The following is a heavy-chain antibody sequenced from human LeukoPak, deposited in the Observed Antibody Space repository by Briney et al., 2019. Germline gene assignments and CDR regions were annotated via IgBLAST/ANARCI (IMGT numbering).Heavy chain of an antibody. Sequence: ASVKVSCKASGYTFTSYAMNWVRQAPGQGLEWMGWINTNTGNPTYAQGFTGRFVFSLDTSVSTAYLRISSLKAEDTAVYYCGSTYYYGSGSYYPFDYWGQGTLVTVSS. CDR3: GSTYYYGSGSYYPFDY. CDR1: GYTFTSYA. J-gene: IGHJ4*02. V-gene: IGHV7-4-1*02. CDR2: INTNTGNP. D-gene: IGHD3-10*01.